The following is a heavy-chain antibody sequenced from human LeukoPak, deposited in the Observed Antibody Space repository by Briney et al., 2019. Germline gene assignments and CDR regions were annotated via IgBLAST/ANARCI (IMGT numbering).Heavy chain of an antibody. CDR1: GYSFPDYW. J-gene: IGHJ3*02. D-gene: IGHD3-10*02. CDR2: IYPGDSDT. V-gene: IGHV5-51*01. CDR3: AKYYVGNTFDI. Sequence: GESLKISCKASGYSFPDYWIGWVRQMPGKGLEWVGLIYPGDSDTRYSPSFQGQVTMSADKSISTAYLQWSSLGASDTAMYYCAKYYVGNTFDIWGQGTMVTVSS.